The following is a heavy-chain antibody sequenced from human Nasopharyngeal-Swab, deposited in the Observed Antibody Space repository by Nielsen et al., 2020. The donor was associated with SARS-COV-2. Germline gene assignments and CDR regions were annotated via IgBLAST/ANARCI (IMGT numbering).Heavy chain of an antibody. CDR2: ISYAGSNK. CDR1: GFTFSSYG. D-gene: IGHD1-26*01. V-gene: IGHV3-30*18. J-gene: IGHJ4*02. Sequence: GESLKISCAASGFTFSSYGMHWVRQAPGKGLEWVAVISYAGSNKYYADSVKGRFTISRDNSKNTLYLQMNSLRAEDTAVYYCAKDRGAPDYWGQGTLVTVSS. CDR3: AKDRGAPDY.